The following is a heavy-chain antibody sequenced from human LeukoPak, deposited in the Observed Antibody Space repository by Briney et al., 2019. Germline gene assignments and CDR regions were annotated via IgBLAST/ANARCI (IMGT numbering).Heavy chain of an antibody. Sequence: WASVKVSCKASGYTFTDYYMHWVRQAPGQGLEWMGWINPDSGGTNYAQRFQGRVTMTRDTSISTAYMELSRLRSDDTAFYYCARAGVWDYNDSSGYHNGAFDIWGQGTMVTVSS. CDR1: GYTFTDYY. D-gene: IGHD3-22*01. CDR2: INPDSGGT. V-gene: IGHV1-2*02. J-gene: IGHJ3*02. CDR3: ARAGVWDYNDSSGYHNGAFDI.